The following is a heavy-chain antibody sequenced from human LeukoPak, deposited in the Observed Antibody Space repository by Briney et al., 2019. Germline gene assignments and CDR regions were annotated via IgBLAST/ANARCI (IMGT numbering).Heavy chain of an antibody. Sequence: ASVKVSCKASGYTFTAYYMHWVRQAPGQGLEWMGWINPHSGGTNFALKFQGRVTMTRDTSITTAHMELSRLTSDDTAMYYCARETPCSSSSCLDYWGQGTLVTVPS. J-gene: IGHJ4*02. D-gene: IGHD2-2*01. V-gene: IGHV1-2*02. CDR2: INPHSGGT. CDR3: ARETPCSSSSCLDY. CDR1: GYTFTAYY.